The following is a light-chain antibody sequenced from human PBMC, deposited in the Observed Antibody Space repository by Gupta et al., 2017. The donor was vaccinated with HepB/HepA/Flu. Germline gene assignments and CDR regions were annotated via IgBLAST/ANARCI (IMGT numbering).Light chain of an antibody. Sequence: QSVLTQPPSVSAAPGQKVTISCSGSSSNIGNNYVSWYQQLPGTAPKLLIYDNKKRPSGIPDRFAGSKAGTSTTPVITGLQTGDEAYYYGGTWDNSLSAAVFGTGTKVTVL. J-gene: IGLJ1*01. CDR2: DNK. V-gene: IGLV1-51*01. CDR3: GTWDNSLSAAV. CDR1: SSNIGNNY.